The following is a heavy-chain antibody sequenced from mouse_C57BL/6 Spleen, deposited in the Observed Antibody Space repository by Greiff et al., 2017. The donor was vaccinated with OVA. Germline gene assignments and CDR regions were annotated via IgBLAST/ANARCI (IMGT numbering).Heavy chain of an antibody. D-gene: IGHD2-4*01. CDR3: ARRDYDMGLPYAMDY. V-gene: IGHV1-75*01. CDR2: IFPGSGST. CDR1: GYTFTDYY. J-gene: IGHJ4*01. Sequence: QVQLKQSGPELVKPGASVKISCKASGYTFTDYYINWVKQRPGQGLEWIGWIFPGSGSTYYNEKFKGKATLTVDKSSSTAYMLLSSLTSEDSAVYFCARRDYDMGLPYAMDYWGQGTSVTVSS.